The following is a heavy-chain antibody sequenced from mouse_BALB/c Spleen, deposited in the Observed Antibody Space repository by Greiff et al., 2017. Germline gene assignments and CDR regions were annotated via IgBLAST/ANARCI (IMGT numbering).Heavy chain of an antibody. CDR2: INSNGGST. CDR1: GFTFSSYG. V-gene: IGHV5-6-3*01. CDR3: AREGGYYAMDY. Sequence: EVKLMESGGGLVQPGGSLKLSCAASGFTFSSYGMSWVRQTPDKRLEWVATINSNGGSTYYPDSVTGRFTISRDNAKNTLYLHMSSLKSEDTAMYCCAREGGYYAMDYWGQGTSVTVSS. J-gene: IGHJ4*01.